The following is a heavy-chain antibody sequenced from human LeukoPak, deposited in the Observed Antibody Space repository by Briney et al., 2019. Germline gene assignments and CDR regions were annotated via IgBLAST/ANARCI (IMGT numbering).Heavy chain of an antibody. Sequence: GGSLRLSCAASGFTFNSYWMHWVRQAPGKGLVWVSRINSDGSSTSYADSVKGRFTISRDNAKNTLYLQMNSLRAEDTAVYYCARAGAMVRGVIIPDYYGMDVWGQGTTVTVSS. V-gene: IGHV3-74*01. CDR1: GFTFNSYW. CDR2: INSDGSST. D-gene: IGHD3-10*01. J-gene: IGHJ6*02. CDR3: ARAGAMVRGVIIPDYYGMDV.